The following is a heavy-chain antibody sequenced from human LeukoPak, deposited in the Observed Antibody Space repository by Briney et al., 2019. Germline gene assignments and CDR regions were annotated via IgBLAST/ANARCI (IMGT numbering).Heavy chain of an antibody. Sequence: PSETLSLTCTVSGYSISSGYYWGWIRQPPGKGLGWIGSIYHSGSTYYNPSLKSRVTISVDTSKNQFSLKLSSVTAADTAVYYCARDSRPSSSWYFGYYYYYYMDVWGKGTTVTVSS. J-gene: IGHJ6*03. V-gene: IGHV4-38-2*02. D-gene: IGHD6-13*01. CDR3: ARDSRPSSSWYFGYYYYYYMDV. CDR2: IYHSGST. CDR1: GYSISSGYY.